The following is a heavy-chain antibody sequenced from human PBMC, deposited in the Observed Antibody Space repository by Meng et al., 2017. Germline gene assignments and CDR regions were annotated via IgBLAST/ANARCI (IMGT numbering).Heavy chain of an antibody. J-gene: IGHJ4*02. V-gene: IGHV4-34*01. CDR3: ARSHSVTIVAFDY. D-gene: IGHD4-17*01. Sequence: QWRLQRWGAGLLKPSETLSLTWAVYGGSFSGYYWSWIRQPPGKGLEWIGEINHSGSTNYNPSLKSRVTMSLDTSKNQFSLRLSSVTAADTAVYYCARSHSVTIVAFDYWGQGTLVTVSS. CDR2: INHSGST. CDR1: GGSFSGYY.